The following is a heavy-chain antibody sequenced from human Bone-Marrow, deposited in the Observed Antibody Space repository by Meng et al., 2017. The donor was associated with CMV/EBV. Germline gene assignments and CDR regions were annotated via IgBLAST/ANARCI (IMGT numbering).Heavy chain of an antibody. Sequence: GGSLRLSCAASGFTFDDYAMHWVRQAPGKGLEWVSGISWNSGSIGYADSVKGRFTISRDNAKNSLYLQMNSLRAEDTAVYYCARRRIFGVFDYWGQGTLVTVSS. J-gene: IGHJ4*02. D-gene: IGHD3-3*01. CDR2: ISWNSGSI. V-gene: IGHV3-9*01. CDR1: GFTFDDYA. CDR3: ARRRIFGVFDY.